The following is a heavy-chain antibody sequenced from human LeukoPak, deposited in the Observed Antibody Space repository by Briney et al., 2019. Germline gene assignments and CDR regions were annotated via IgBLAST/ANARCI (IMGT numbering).Heavy chain of an antibody. CDR2: IKHDASET. CDR3: ARGRVPPAPKPIDY. Sequence: GGSLRLSWDAAGFTFSDYWMSWVRQAAGKGRGWVANIKHDASETYSVTSLTRRFTISTDNAKNSLYLQMNSLSAEDTAVYYCARGRVPPAPKPIDYWGQGTLVTVSS. V-gene: IGHV3-7*04. CDR1: GFTFSDYW. J-gene: IGHJ4*02. D-gene: IGHD3-10*01.